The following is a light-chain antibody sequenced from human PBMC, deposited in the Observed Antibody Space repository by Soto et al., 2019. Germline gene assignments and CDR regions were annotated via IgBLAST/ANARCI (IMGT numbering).Light chain of an antibody. CDR1: QSIDRR. CDR2: DAS. V-gene: IGKV1-5*01. J-gene: IGKJ2*01. Sequence: DIQMTQSPSTLSASVRDSVTITCRASQSIDRRLAWYQKKPGKAPTLVIYDASTLETGDPSRFSGSGSGTEFTLTISSLQPDDSATYYCQQVYSFPHTFGQGTKLEV. CDR3: QQVYSFPHT.